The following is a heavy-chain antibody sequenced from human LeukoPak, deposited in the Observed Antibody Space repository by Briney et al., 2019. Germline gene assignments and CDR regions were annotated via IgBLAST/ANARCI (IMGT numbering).Heavy chain of an antibody. CDR3: AREGNGFWSRPLDY. V-gene: IGHV1-8*01. Sequence: ASVKVSCKASGYTFTSYDINWVRQATGQGLEWMGWMNPNSGNTGYAQKFQGRVTMTRNTSISTAYMELSSLRSEDTAVYYCAREGNGFWSRPLDYWGQGTLVTVSS. D-gene: IGHD3-3*01. CDR1: GYTFTSYD. J-gene: IGHJ4*02. CDR2: MNPNSGNT.